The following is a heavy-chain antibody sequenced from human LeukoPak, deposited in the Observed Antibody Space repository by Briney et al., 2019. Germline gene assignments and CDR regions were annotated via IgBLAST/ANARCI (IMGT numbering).Heavy chain of an antibody. J-gene: IGHJ4*02. CDR2: IHPKTGVT. CDR1: GYSFTDHY. Sequence: ASVKVSCTASGYSFTDHYLHWLRQAPGQGLEWMAWIHPKTGVTNYAERFQGRPSLTRDTSISTLYMELNSLTSDDTAVYYCARDHNWGPDYWGQGTLVSVSS. V-gene: IGHV1-2*02. D-gene: IGHD7-27*01. CDR3: ARDHNWGPDY.